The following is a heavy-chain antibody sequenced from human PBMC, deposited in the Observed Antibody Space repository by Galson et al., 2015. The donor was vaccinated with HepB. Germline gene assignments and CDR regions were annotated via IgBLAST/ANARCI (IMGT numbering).Heavy chain of an antibody. CDR3: AADGGSRIYYGDYVDYYNFFYRDV. CDR2: VIPMFDTT. J-gene: IGHJ6*03. D-gene: IGHD4-17*01. CDR1: GATFGSYA. V-gene: IGHV1-69*13. Sequence: SVKVSCKASGATFGSYAFSWVRQAPGQGLEWMGGVIPMFDTTHYAQKFQDRVTISADESTSTAYLELRGLRSEDTAVYYCAADGGSRIYYGDYVDYYNFFYRDVWGKGATVIVAS.